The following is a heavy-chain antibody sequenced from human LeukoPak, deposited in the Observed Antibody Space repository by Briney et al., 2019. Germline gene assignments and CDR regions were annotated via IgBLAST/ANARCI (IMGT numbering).Heavy chain of an antibody. CDR2: MSGNGGGT. CDR1: GFTLSSYA. CDR3: AKVPSSSWSLTPDYFDY. D-gene: IGHD6-13*01. Sequence: GGSLRLSCAASGFTLSSYAMTWVRQAPRKGLEWVSGMSGNGGGTFYADSVKGRFTISRDNSKNTLYLQMNSLRAEDTAVYYCAKVPSSSWSLTPDYFDYWGQGTLVTVSS. V-gene: IGHV3-23*01. J-gene: IGHJ4*02.